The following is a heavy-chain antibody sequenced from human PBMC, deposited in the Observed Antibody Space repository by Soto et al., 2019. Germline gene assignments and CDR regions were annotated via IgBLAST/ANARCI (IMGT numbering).Heavy chain of an antibody. D-gene: IGHD3-10*02. CDR1: GFTFSSYG. CDR3: AKGSPYGTFLFGAFDI. CDR2: ISYDGSNK. Sequence: GGSLRLSCAASGFTFSSYGMHWVRQAPGKGLEWVAVISYDGSNKYYADSVKGRFTISRDNSKNTLYLQMNSLRAEDTAVYYCAKGSPYGTFLFGAFDIWGQGTMVTVSS. V-gene: IGHV3-30*18. J-gene: IGHJ3*02.